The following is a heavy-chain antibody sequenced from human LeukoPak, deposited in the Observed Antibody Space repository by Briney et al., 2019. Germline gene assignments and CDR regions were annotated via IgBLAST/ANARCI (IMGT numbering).Heavy chain of an antibody. Sequence: GGSLRLSCAASGFTFSKNWMTWVRQAPGKGLEWVANIKQDGSEKYYVDSVKGRFTISRDNAKNSLYLQMNSLRAEDTALYYCARAVETGIDYFDPWGQGTLVTVSS. CDR1: GFTFSKNW. J-gene: IGHJ5*02. CDR3: ARAVETGIDYFDP. CDR2: IKQDGSEK. D-gene: IGHD1-1*01. V-gene: IGHV3-7*04.